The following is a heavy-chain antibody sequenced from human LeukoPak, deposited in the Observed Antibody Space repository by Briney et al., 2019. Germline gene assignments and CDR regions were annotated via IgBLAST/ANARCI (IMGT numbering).Heavy chain of an antibody. D-gene: IGHD4-17*01. CDR3: AKSLSARGDLRYYYYGMDV. Sequence: PGRSLRLSCAASGFTFSSYAMSWVRQAPGKGLEWVSAISGSGGSTYYADSVKGRFTISRDNSKNTLYLQMNSLRAEDTAVYYCAKSLSARGDLRYYYYGMDVWGKGTTVTVSS. CDR2: ISGSGGST. V-gene: IGHV3-23*01. CDR1: GFTFSSYA. J-gene: IGHJ6*04.